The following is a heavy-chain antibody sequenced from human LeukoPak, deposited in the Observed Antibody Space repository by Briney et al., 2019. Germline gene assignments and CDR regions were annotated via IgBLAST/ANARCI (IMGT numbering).Heavy chain of an antibody. CDR2: ISSSSSNT. D-gene: IGHD2-2*01. V-gene: IGHV3-48*02. CDR3: ARRYCASASCPQGY. J-gene: IGHJ4*02. Sequence: PGGSLRLSCEASGFTFSSYSMNWVRQAPGKGLEWVSYISSSSSNTHYADSVKGRFTISRDNAKNSLFLQMNSLRDDDTAVYYRARRYCASASCPQGYWGQGTLVTVSS. CDR1: GFTFSSYS.